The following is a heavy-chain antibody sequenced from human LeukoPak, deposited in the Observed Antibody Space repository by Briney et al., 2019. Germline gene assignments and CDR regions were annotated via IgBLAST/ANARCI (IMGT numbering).Heavy chain of an antibody. CDR3: ATVRLVPAATLPFDY. V-gene: IGHV1-8*01. CDR1: GYPFITYD. CDR2: MNPNSGNT. J-gene: IGHJ4*02. Sequence: ASVKVSCKASGYPFITYDVNWVRQATGQGLEWMGWMNPNSGNTGYAQKFQGRVTMTEDTSTDTAYMELSSLRSEDTAVYYCATVRLVPAATLPFDYWGQGTLVTVSS. D-gene: IGHD2-2*01.